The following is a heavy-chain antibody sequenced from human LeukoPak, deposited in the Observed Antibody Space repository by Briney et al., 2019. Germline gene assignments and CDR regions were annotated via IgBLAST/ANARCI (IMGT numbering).Heavy chain of an antibody. Sequence: SETLSLTCTVSGGSISTYYWSWIRQPPGKGLEWIGYIYYSGSTNYNPSLKSRVTISVDTSKNQFSLKLSSVTAADTAVYYCARQESSGWEGDEYFQHWGQGTLVTVSS. J-gene: IGHJ1*01. CDR1: GGSISTYY. CDR3: ARQESSGWEGDEYFQH. V-gene: IGHV4-59*01. CDR2: IYYSGST. D-gene: IGHD6-19*01.